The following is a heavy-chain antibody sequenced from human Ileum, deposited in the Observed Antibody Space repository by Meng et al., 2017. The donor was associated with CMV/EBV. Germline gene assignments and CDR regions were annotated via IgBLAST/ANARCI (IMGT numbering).Heavy chain of an antibody. CDR3: ARDRVPTDFWNGWESKGMDV. V-gene: IGHV1-18*01. D-gene: IGHD3-3*01. J-gene: IGHJ6*02. CDR1: GYTFTSYD. CDR2: ISTDNGNI. Sequence: ASVKVSCKASGYTFTSYDISWVRQAPGQGLKWMGWISTDNGNINYAQSFQGRVTLTTDASTSTAYMESGGLKSCDTAVYYCARDRVPTDFWNGWESKGMDVWDQGTAVTVSS.